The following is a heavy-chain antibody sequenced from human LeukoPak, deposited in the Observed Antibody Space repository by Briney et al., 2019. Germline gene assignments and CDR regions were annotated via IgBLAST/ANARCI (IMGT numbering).Heavy chain of an antibody. CDR1: GFTFDDYA. CDR3: ARDLWFGELLVGRKGWFDP. Sequence: GRSLRLSCAASGFTFDDYAMHWVRQAPGKGLEWVSGISWNSGSIGYADSVKGRFTISRDNAKNSLYLQMNSLRAEDTTVYYCARDLWFGELLVGRKGWFDPWGQGTLVTVSS. V-gene: IGHV3-9*01. CDR2: ISWNSGSI. J-gene: IGHJ5*02. D-gene: IGHD3-10*01.